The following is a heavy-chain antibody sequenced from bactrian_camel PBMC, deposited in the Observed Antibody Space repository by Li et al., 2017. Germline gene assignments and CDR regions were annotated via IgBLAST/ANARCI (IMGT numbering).Heavy chain of an antibody. V-gene: IGHV3S54*01. CDR1: GYEYSIQC. CDR3: AADLRGGPRCYDRVRGGMLDY. J-gene: IGHJ4*01. Sequence: VQLVESGGGSVQAGGSLRLSCSASGYEYSIQCMAWYRQVSGKEREGIAASAIGLAYRYLGDSVKGRFDVIRDSASSTLYLQMNDLRPGDTAMYYCAADLRGGPRCYDRVRGGMLDYGGRGTQVTVS. D-gene: IGHD3*01. CDR2: SAIGLAYR.